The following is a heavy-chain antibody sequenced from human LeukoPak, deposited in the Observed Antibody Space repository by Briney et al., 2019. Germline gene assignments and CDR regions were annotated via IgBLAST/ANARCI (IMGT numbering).Heavy chain of an antibody. D-gene: IGHD3-22*01. Sequence: SETLSLTCTVSGGSISSYYWSWIRQPPGKGLEWIGYIYYSGSTYYNPSLKSRVTISVDTSKNQFSLKLSSVTAADTAVYYCAREENYYDSSGYYYWFDPWGQGTLVTVSS. V-gene: IGHV4-59*12. CDR3: AREENYYDSSGYYYWFDP. CDR1: GGSISSYY. J-gene: IGHJ5*02. CDR2: IYYSGST.